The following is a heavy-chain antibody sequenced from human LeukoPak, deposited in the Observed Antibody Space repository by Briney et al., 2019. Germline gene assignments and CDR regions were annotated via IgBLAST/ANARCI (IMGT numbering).Heavy chain of an antibody. V-gene: IGHV3-74*01. Sequence: GGSLRLSCAASGFTFSSYSMNWVRQAPGKGLAWVSRINSDGSSTSYADSVKGRFTISRDNAKNTLYLQMNSLRAEDTAVYYCARDGVATINWGQGTLVTVSS. CDR1: GFTFSSYS. CDR2: INSDGSST. J-gene: IGHJ4*02. D-gene: IGHD5-12*01. CDR3: ARDGVATIN.